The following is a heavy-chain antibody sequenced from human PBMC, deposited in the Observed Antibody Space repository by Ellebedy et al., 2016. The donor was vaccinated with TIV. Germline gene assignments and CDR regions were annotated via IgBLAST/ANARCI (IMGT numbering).Heavy chain of an antibody. J-gene: IGHJ6*02. V-gene: IGHV3-23*01. CDR1: GLTFSSHA. CDR3: AKDPGGYFYYGMDV. Sequence: GESLKISCAASGLTFSSHAMSWVRQAPGKGLEWVSSISGSGGNTYYADSVKGRFTISRDNSKNTLYLQMNSLRAEDTAVYYCAKDPGGYFYYGMDVWGQGTTVTVSS. CDR2: ISGSGGNT. D-gene: IGHD6-13*01.